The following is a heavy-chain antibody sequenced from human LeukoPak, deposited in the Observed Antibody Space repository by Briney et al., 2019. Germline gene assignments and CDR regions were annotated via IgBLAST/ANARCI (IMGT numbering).Heavy chain of an antibody. J-gene: IGHJ5*02. D-gene: IGHD3-10*01. CDR2: IYTSGST. CDR3: ARSYGSGSAVWFDP. V-gene: IGHV4-61*02. Sequence: PSQTLSLTCTVSGGSISSGSYYWSWIRHPAGKGLEWIVRIYTSGSTNYNPSLKSRVTISVDTSKNQFSLKLSSVTAADTAVYYCARSYGSGSAVWFDPWGQGTLVTVSS. CDR1: GGSISSGSYY.